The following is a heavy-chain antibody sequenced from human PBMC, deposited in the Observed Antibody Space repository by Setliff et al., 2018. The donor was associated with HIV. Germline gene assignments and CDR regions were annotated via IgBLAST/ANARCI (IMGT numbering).Heavy chain of an antibody. V-gene: IGHV4-30-4*08. J-gene: IGHJ4*02. D-gene: IGHD1-26*01. CDR3: ANYIIGAGGRGN. CDR2: IYYTGST. Sequence: SETLSLTCTVSGGSITSGDYHWSWIRQPPGKGLEWIGYIYYTGSTYYNPSLKSRVTISVDTSKNEFSLKLNSMTAADTAVYYCANYIIGAGGRGNWGQGILVTVSS. CDR1: GGSITSGDYH.